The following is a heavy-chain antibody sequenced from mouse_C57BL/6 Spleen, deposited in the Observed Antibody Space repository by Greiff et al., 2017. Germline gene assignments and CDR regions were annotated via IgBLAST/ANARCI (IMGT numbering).Heavy chain of an antibody. V-gene: IGHV1-81*01. CDR1: GYTFTSYG. CDR2: IYPRSGNT. J-gene: IGHJ2*01. CDR3: AREDITTVPYYFDY. D-gene: IGHD1-1*01. Sequence: QVQLQQSGAELARPGASVKLSCKASGYTFTSYGISWVKQRTGQGLEWIGEIYPRSGNTYYNEKFKGKATLTADKSSSTAYMELRSLTSEDSAVYFCAREDITTVPYYFDYWGQGTTLTVSS.